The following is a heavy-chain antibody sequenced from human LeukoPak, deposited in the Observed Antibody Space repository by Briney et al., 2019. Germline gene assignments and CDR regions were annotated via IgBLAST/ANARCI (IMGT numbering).Heavy chain of an antibody. CDR3: ARDLIDGYNPMLINY. J-gene: IGHJ4*02. CDR1: GVSFSGYC. V-gene: IGHV4-34*01. Sequence: PSETLSLTCAVYGVSFSGYCWSWIRQAPGKGLEWIGEINDSGSTNYKPSLKSRVTISVDTSKDHFSLKLSSVTAADTAVYYCARDLIDGYNPMLINYWGQGTLVTVSS. D-gene: IGHD5-24*01. CDR2: INDSGST.